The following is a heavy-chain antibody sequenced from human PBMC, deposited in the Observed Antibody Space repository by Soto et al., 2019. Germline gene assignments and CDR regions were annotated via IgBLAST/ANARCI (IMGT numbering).Heavy chain of an antibody. D-gene: IGHD5-18*01. V-gene: IGHV3-30*18. CDR3: AKDHRGYSYGFYYYYGMDV. J-gene: IGHJ6*02. Sequence: PXGSLRLSCSAAGFTFSSYGMHWVRQAPGKGLEWVAVISYDGSNKYYADSVKGRFTISRDNSKNTLYLQMNSLRAEDTAVYYCAKDHRGYSYGFYYYYGMDVWGQGTTVTVSS. CDR2: ISYDGSNK. CDR1: GFTFSSYG.